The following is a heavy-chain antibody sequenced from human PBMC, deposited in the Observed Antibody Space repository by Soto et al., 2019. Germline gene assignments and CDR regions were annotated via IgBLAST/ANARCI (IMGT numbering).Heavy chain of an antibody. CDR2: ISGSGGST. CDR3: AKDRSLGGDYYDSSGYYYFDY. Sequence: EVQLLESGGGLVQPGGSLRLSCAASGFTFSSYAMSWVRQAPGKGLEWVSAISGSGGSTYYADSVKGRFTISRDNSKNTLYLQMNSLRAEDTAVYYCAKDRSLGGDYYDSSGYYYFDYWGQGTLVTVSS. V-gene: IGHV3-23*01. J-gene: IGHJ4*02. CDR1: GFTFSSYA. D-gene: IGHD3-22*01.